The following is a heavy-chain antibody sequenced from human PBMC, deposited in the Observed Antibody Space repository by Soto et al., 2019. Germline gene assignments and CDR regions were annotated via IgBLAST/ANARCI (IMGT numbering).Heavy chain of an antibody. J-gene: IGHJ6*03. Sequence: QITLKESGPRLVKPTQTLTLTCTFSGFSLSTSGVTVGWIRQPPGKALEWLALIYWDDDKRYSPSLKSRLTTTKDTSNNHVVLTTTTMDPVDTATYYCAHRKYGSGSYSDYDMDVWGKGTTVIVSS. CDR1: GFSLSTSGVT. CDR3: AHRKYGSGSYSDYDMDV. V-gene: IGHV2-5*02. D-gene: IGHD3-10*01. CDR2: IYWDDDK.